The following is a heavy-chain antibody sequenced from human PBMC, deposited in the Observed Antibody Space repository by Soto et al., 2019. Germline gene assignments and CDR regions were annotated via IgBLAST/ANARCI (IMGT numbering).Heavy chain of an antibody. V-gene: IGHV4-39*01. CDR2: IYYSGST. J-gene: IGHJ4*02. Sequence: SETLSLTCTVFGCSISSSSYYWGWIRQPPGKGLEWIGSIYYSGSTYYNPSLKSRVTVSVDTSKNQFSLKLSSVTAADTAVYYCARSMTTVVTLDYWGQVTLVTVSS. D-gene: IGHD4-17*01. CDR3: ARSMTTVVTLDY. CDR1: GCSISSSSYY.